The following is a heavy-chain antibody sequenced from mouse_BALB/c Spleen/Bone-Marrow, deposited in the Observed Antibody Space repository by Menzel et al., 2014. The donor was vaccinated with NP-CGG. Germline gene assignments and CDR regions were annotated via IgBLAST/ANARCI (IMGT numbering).Heavy chain of an antibody. Sequence: DVQLVESGPELVKPGASVKISCKASGYSFTGYFMNWVMQSHGKSLEWIGRINPYNGDTFYNQKFKGKATLTVDKSYSTAHMELRSLASEDSAVYYCAREGGYYYGSSPYFDVWGAGTTVTVSS. J-gene: IGHJ1*01. CDR3: AREGGYYYGSSPYFDV. CDR1: GYSFTGYF. D-gene: IGHD1-1*01. CDR2: INPYNGDT. V-gene: IGHV1-20*02.